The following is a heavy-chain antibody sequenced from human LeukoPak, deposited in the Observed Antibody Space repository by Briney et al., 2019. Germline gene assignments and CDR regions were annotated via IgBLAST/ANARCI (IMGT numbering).Heavy chain of an antibody. Sequence: GGSLRLSYEASGFTFSDYRMHWVRQAPGKGLVWVSHTNSDGSSTSYADSVKGRFTISRDNAKNTLYLQMNSLRAEDTAVYYCARVMYYYDSSGYYHYWYFDLWGRGTLVTVSS. CDR3: ARVMYYYDSSGYYHYWYFDL. CDR2: TNSDGSST. J-gene: IGHJ2*01. CDR1: GFTFSDYR. V-gene: IGHV3-74*01. D-gene: IGHD3-22*01.